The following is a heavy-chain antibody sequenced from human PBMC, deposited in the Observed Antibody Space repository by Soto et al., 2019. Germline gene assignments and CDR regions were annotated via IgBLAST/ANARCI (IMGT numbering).Heavy chain of an antibody. CDR3: EGYSSSFVAFEV. CDR2: VSQSGRI. CDR1: GGSFTDYD. Sequence: QVQLQQWGAGLLKPSEPLSLDCGVLGGSFTDYDWTWVRQSPGRGLEWIGEVSQSGRITYKPSLKRSFTISRDTAKNQCYLRLTSVNAADTALYDCEGYSSSFVAFEVWGHGTEVTLSS. D-gene: IGHD3-10*01. J-gene: IGHJ3*01. V-gene: IGHV4-34*01.